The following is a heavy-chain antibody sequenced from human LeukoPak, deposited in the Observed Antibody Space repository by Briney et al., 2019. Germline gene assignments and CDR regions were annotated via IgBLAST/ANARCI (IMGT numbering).Heavy chain of an antibody. J-gene: IGHJ1*01. CDR2: IYYSGST. D-gene: IGHD2-2*01. V-gene: IGHV4-59*12. CDR1: GGSISSYY. Sequence: PSETLSLTCTVSGGSISSYYWSWIRQPPGKGLEWIGYIYYSGSTNYNPSLKSRVTISVKTPKNQFSLKLRSVTAADTAVYYCAGYCSSTSCYVREYFQHWGQGTLVTVSS. CDR3: AGYCSSTSCYVREYFQH.